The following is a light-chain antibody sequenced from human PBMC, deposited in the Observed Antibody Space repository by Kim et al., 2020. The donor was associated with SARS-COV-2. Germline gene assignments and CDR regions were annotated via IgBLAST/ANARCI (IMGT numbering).Light chain of an antibody. CDR2: DVN. CDR3: TSYTSSSTWV. CDR1: SSDIGGYNY. V-gene: IGLV2-14*03. Sequence: QSALTQPASVSGSPGQSITVSCTGTSSDIGGYNYVCWYQQHPGKAPKLIIYDVNSRPSGVSNRFSGSKSGNTASLTISGLQAEDEADYYCTSYTSSSTWVFGGGTQLTVL. J-gene: IGLJ3*02.